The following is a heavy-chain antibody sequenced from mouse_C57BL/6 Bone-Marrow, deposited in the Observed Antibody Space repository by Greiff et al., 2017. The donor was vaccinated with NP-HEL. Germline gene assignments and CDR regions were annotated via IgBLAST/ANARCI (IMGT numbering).Heavy chain of an antibody. D-gene: IGHD1-1*01. V-gene: IGHV5-17*01. J-gene: IGHJ1*03. Sequence: EVKLVESGGGLVKPGGSLKLSCTASGFTFSGYGMHWVRQAPEKGLEWVGYISSGSGTIYYADTVKGRVTMSRDNAKNTLFLQMTSRRSEDTAMYYCACGTTVVAHWYFDVWGTGTTVTVSS. CDR2: ISSGSGTI. CDR1: GFTFSGYG. CDR3: ACGTTVVAHWYFDV.